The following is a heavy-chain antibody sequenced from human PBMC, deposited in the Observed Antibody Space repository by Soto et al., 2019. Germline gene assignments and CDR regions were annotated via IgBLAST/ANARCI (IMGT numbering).Heavy chain of an antibody. CDR2: IHYSGSS. Sequence: QLQLQESGPGLVKPSQTLSLTCSVSGGAISKGDYYWSWIRHPSGKGLEWIGYIHYSGSSYSNPSLERRLTMSVATSKNQVTLLLSSVTSADTAVYYCAVTQPLGFGYPPWDYWGPGILGSVSS. D-gene: IGHD3-16*01. CDR3: AVTQPLGFGYPPWDY. CDR1: GGAISKGDYY. V-gene: IGHV4-30-4*01. J-gene: IGHJ4*02.